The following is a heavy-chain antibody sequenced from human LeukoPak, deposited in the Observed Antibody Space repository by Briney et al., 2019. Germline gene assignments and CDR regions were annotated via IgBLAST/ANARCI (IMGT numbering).Heavy chain of an antibody. CDR2: ISGSAGNT. V-gene: IGHV3-23*01. D-gene: IGHD3-22*01. Sequence: GGSLRLSCAASGFTFSSYVMTWVRQAPGRGLEWVSGISGSAGNTYYADSVKGRFTISRDNSKNTLDLQMNSLRAEDTAEYYSAQVGPGYDRSGYYDNWGQGTLVTVSS. CDR1: GFTFSSYV. J-gene: IGHJ4*02. CDR3: AQVGPGYDRSGYYDN.